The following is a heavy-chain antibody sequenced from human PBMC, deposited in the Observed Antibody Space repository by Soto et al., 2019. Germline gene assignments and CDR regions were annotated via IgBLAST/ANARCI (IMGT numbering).Heavy chain of an antibody. CDR2: AYFTGNV. CDR3: ARGGKRVSMIRGFDF. J-gene: IGHJ4*02. Sequence: QLQMQESRPGLVRPSETLSLTCSVSGGSMSGSSYYWAWIRQSPGRGLEWIGSAYFTGNVYYNPSLESRVTITVDRSKSQFSLKVTSVTAADSAVYYCARGGKRVSMIRGFDFWGQGSLVTVSS. CDR1: GGSMSGSSYY. V-gene: IGHV4-39*01. D-gene: IGHD3-10*01.